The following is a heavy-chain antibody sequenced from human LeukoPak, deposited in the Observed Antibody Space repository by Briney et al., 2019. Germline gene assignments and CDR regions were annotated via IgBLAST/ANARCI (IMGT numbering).Heavy chain of an antibody. Sequence: ASVKVSCKASGYAFTGYYIHWVRQAPGQGLEWMGWINPNSGGTNYAQKFQGRVTMTRDTSISTAYMELSRLRSDDTAVYYCARDEIAAAGTYADNWFDPWGQGTLVTVSS. J-gene: IGHJ5*02. CDR1: GYAFTGYY. V-gene: IGHV1-2*02. D-gene: IGHD6-13*01. CDR3: ARDEIAAAGTYADNWFDP. CDR2: INPNSGGT.